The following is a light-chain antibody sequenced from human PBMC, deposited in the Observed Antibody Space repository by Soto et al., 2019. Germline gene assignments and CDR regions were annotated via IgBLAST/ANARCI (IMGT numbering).Light chain of an antibody. V-gene: IGLV1-44*01. CDR2: NNN. CDR1: SSNIGINT. J-gene: IGLJ2*01. Sequence: QSVLTQPPSASGTPGQRVTISCSGSSSNIGINTVNWYQQLPGTAPKLLIYNNNQRPSGVPDRFSGSKSGTSASLAISGLQSEDEADYYCAAWDDSLNVVFGGGTKVTVL. CDR3: AAWDDSLNVV.